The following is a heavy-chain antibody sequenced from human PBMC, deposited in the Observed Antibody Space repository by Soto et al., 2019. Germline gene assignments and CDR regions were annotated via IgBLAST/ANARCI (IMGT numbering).Heavy chain of an antibody. J-gene: IGHJ4*02. V-gene: IGHV1-18*01. D-gene: IGHD3-22*01. CDR2: ISCYNGDT. Sequence: ASVKVSCKASGYTFNRHGISWVRQAPGQGLEWMGWISCYNGDTNYAQKLQGRVTMTRDTSTSSVYMELRSLRSDDTAVYYCARDPSNTSGFTLYLDYWGQGTLVTVSS. CDR1: GYTFNRHG. CDR3: ARDPSNTSGFTLYLDY.